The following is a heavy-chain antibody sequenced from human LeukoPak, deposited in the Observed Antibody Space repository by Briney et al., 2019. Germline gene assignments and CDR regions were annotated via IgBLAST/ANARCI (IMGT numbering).Heavy chain of an antibody. CDR2: ISSSGSGCNT. Sequence: PGGSLRLSCVASGVTLSNYAMSWARQAPGKGLEWVSGISSSGSGCNTYYADSVKGRFTISRDSSRNTLFLQMNSLRAEDTAVYYCARPTGSREHAFDIWGQGTMVTVSS. J-gene: IGHJ3*02. D-gene: IGHD1-26*01. V-gene: IGHV3-23*01. CDR3: ARPTGSREHAFDI. CDR1: GVTLSNYA.